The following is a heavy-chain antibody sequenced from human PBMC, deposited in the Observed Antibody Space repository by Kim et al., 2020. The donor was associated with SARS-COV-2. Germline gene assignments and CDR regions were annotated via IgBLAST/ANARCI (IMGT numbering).Heavy chain of an antibody. D-gene: IGHD3-22*01. V-gene: IGHV3-11*01. CDR2: ISSSGSTI. J-gene: IGHJ4*02. Sequence: GGSLRLSCAASGFTFSDYYMSWIRQAPGKGLEWVSYISSSGSTIYYADSVKGRFTISRDNAKNSLYLQMNSLRAEDTAVYYCARDGDYYYDSSGYYPVDYWGQGTLVTVSS. CDR1: GFTFSDYY. CDR3: ARDGDYYYDSSGYYPVDY.